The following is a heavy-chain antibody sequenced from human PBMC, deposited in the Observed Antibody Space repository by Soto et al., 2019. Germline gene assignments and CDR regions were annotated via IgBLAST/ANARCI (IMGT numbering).Heavy chain of an antibody. CDR3: ARLIGVAAAPLDAFDI. V-gene: IGHV5-51*01. CDR2: IYPGDSDT. CDR1: GYSFTSYW. J-gene: IGHJ3*02. Sequence: GESLKISCKGSGYSFTSYWIGWVRQMPGKGLEWMGIIYPGDSDTRYSPSFQGQVTISADKSISTAYLQWSSLKASDTAMYYCARLIGVAAAPLDAFDIWGQGTMVTVSS. D-gene: IGHD2-15*01.